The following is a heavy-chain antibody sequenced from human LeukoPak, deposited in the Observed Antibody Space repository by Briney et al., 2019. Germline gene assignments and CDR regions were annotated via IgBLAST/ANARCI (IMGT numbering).Heavy chain of an antibody. CDR3: ARDSGWHSDS. V-gene: IGHV4-4*02. CDR2: VYRSGTA. D-gene: IGHD6-19*01. J-gene: IGHJ5*01. CDR1: GDSISSNKW. Sequence: SRTLSLTCAVSGDSISSNKWWHWVRQAPGKGLEWIGEVYRSGTANYNPSLKNRVTISVDKSKNQFSLNLRSVTAADTAVYYCARDSGWHSDSWGQGTLVTVSS.